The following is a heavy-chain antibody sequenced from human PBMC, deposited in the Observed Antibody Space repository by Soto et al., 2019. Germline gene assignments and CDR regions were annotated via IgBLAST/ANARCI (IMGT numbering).Heavy chain of an antibody. CDR2: ISGSGGST. D-gene: IGHD3-16*01. Sequence: GESLKISCAASGFTFSSYAMSWVRQAPGKGLEWVSAISGSGGSTYYADSVKGRFTISRDNSKNTLYLQMNSLRAEDTAVYYCASRVYDYIWGSSDYWGQGTLVTVSS. CDR3: ASRVYDYIWGSSDY. J-gene: IGHJ4*02. CDR1: GFTFSSYA. V-gene: IGHV3-23*01.